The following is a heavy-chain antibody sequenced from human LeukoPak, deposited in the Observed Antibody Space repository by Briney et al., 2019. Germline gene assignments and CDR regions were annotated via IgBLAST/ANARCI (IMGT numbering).Heavy chain of an antibody. V-gene: IGHV1-18*01. CDR2: ISAYNGNT. CDR3: AKELSGGWSFDY. D-gene: IGHD6-19*01. Sequence: ASVKVSCKASGYTFTSYGISWVRQAPGQGLEWMGWISAYNGNTNYAQKLQGRVTMTTDTPTSTAYMELRSLRSDDTAVYYCAKELSGGWSFDYWGQGALVTVSS. J-gene: IGHJ4*02. CDR1: GYTFTSYG.